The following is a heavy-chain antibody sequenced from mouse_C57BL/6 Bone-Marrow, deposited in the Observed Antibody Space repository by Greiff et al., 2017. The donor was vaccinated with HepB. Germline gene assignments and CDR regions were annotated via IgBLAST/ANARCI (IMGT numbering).Heavy chain of an antibody. CDR1: GYTFTSYW. Sequence: VQLQQPGAELVKPGASVKLSCKASGYTFTSYWMHWVKQRPGQGLEWIGMIHPNSGSTNYNEKFKSKATLTVDKSSSTAYMRLSSLTSEDSAVYYCATLLLRSPYAMDYWGQGTSVTVSS. V-gene: IGHV1-64*01. CDR2: IHPNSGST. D-gene: IGHD1-1*01. CDR3: ATLLLRSPYAMDY. J-gene: IGHJ4*01.